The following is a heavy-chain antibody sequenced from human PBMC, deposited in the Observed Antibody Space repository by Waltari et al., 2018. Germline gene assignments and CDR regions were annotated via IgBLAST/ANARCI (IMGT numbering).Heavy chain of an antibody. CDR1: GLSPSTYC. J-gene: IGHJ4*02. CDR3: AKDAFGNTYLDY. Sequence: QVQLVESGGGVVQPGKSLRPAGVASGLSPSTYCMHWVRQTPGRGLEWVALTWSDGSVEYYADSVSGRFTVSRDNSKNILYLDMGSLRVDDTATYYCAKDAFGNTYLDYWGQGTLVTVSS. D-gene: IGHD3-10*01. CDR2: TWSDGSVE. V-gene: IGHV3-33*03.